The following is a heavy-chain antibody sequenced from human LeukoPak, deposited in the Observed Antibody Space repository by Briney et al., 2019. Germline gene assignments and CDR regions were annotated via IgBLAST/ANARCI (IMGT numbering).Heavy chain of an antibody. CDR2: ISSSSSYI. V-gene: IGHV3-21*01. J-gene: IGHJ4*02. CDR1: GFTFSSYS. CDR3: ARGWPEAGEVY. Sequence: GGTLRLSCAASGFTFSSYSMNWVRQAPGKGLEWVSSISSSSSYIYYADSVKGRFTISRDNAKNSLYLQMNSLRAEDTAVYYCARGWPEAGEVYWGQGTLVTVSS.